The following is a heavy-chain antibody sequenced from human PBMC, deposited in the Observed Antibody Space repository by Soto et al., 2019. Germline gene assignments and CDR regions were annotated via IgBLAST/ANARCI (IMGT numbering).Heavy chain of an antibody. J-gene: IGHJ6*02. CDR2: INPSGGST. CDR3: ARELLIAAAGKEQWLVRYGMDV. Sequence: GASVKVSCKASGYTFTSYYMHWVRQAPGQGLEWMGIINPSGGSTSYAQKFQGRVTMTRDTSTSTVYMELSSLRSEDTAVYYCARELLIAAAGKEQWLVRYGMDVWGQGTTVTVSS. CDR1: GYTFTSYY. V-gene: IGHV1-46*01. D-gene: IGHD6-13*01.